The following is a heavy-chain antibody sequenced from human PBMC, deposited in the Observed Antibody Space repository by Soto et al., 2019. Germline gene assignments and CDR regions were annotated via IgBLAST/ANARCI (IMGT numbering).Heavy chain of an antibody. CDR3: AREGSYYFDSRLDS. CDR2: INPHVGST. V-gene: IGHV1-46*04. CDR1: GYVLTDHW. Sequence: QVQLVQSGAEVKKPGATMKVSCRASGYVLTDHWMHWVRQAPGQGLEWMGIINPHVGSTSYSHTLQGRVTITSDTSTNAVYMELRSLKSDDSAVYYCAREGSYYFDSRLDSWGQGTLVAVST. J-gene: IGHJ4*02. D-gene: IGHD3-22*01.